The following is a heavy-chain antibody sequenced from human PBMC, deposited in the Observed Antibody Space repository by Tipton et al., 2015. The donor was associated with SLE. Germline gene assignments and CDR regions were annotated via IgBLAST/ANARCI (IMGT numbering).Heavy chain of an antibody. V-gene: IGHV4-39*07. CDR2: IYYSGST. Sequence: TFSSYWMSWVRQAPGKGLEWIGSIYYSGSTYYNPSLKSRVTISVDTSKNQFSLKLSSVTAADTAVYYCARAVYYYDSSGYSYYYYGMDVWGQGTTVTVSS. CDR1: TFSSYW. D-gene: IGHD3-22*01. J-gene: IGHJ6*02. CDR3: ARAVYYYDSSGYSYYYYGMDV.